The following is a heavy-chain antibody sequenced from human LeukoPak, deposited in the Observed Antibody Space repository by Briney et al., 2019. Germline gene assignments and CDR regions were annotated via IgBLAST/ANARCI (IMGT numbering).Heavy chain of an antibody. V-gene: IGHV1-18*01. CDR1: GYNFAGSG. CDR3: ARGSGRGPWFSSISCEDAFDI. Sequence: ASVKVSCKASGYNFAGSGISWVRQAPGQGLEWMGWISAYNSDTNYAQEFHGRVTMTTDTPTSTAYMELRSLRSDDRAVYYSARGSGRGPWFSSISCEDAFDIWGQGTMITVSS. D-gene: IGHD2-2*01. J-gene: IGHJ3*02. CDR2: ISAYNSDT.